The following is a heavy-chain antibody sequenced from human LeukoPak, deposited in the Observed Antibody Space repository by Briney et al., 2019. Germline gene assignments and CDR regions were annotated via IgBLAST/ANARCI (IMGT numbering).Heavy chain of an antibody. CDR1: GLTVSSSY. Sequence: PGGSLGLFCAASGLTVSSSYMSWVRQAPGKGLEWVSVLYSGGSTYYADSVKGRFTISRDNSKNTLYLQMDSLRAEDTAVYYCARSHRGSNSLSFDIWGQGTKVTVSS. CDR3: ARSHRGSNSLSFDI. J-gene: IGHJ3*02. D-gene: IGHD1-26*01. CDR2: LYSGGST. V-gene: IGHV3-53*01.